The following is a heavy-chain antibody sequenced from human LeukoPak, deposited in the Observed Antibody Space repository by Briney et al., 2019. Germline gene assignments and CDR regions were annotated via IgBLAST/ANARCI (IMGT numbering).Heavy chain of an antibody. Sequence: GGSLKLSCAASGFTFSGSAMHWVRQASGKGLEWVGRIRSKANSYATAYAASVKGRFTISRDDSKNTAYLLMNSLRAEDTAVYYCARESILYGSGSYYFDYWGQGTLVTVSS. J-gene: IGHJ4*02. CDR3: ARESILYGSGSYYFDY. D-gene: IGHD3-10*01. V-gene: IGHV3-73*01. CDR2: IRSKANSYAT. CDR1: GFTFSGSA.